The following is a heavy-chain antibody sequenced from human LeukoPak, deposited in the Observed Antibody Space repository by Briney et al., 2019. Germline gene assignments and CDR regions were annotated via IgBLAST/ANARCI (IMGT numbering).Heavy chain of an antibody. D-gene: IGHD5-18*01. CDR1: GGSISSYY. CDR2: IYYSGST. V-gene: IGHV4-59*12. Sequence: AETLSLTCTVSGGSISSYYWSWIRQPPGKGLEWIGYIYYSGSTNYNPSLKSRVTISVDTSKNQFSLKLSSVTAADTAVYYCARGNRGYSYGGPYDYWGQGTLVTVSS. J-gene: IGHJ4*02. CDR3: ARGNRGYSYGGPYDY.